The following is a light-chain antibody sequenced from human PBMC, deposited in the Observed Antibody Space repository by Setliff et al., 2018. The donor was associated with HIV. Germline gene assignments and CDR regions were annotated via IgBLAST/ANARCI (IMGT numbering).Light chain of an antibody. J-gene: IGKJ3*01. V-gene: IGKV1-5*03. CDR1: QRISSY. CDR3: QSYNNDLFT. CDR2: ESS. Sequence: DIQMTQSPSTLSASVGDTVTLSCRASQRISSYLAWYQQKPGKAPKLLIYESSMPERGVPPRFSSSGSGTEFTLTISSLQPDDFATYFCQSYNNDLFTFGPGTKVDIK.